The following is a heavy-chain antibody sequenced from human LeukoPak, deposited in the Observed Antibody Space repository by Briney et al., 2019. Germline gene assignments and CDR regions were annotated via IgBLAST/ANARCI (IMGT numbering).Heavy chain of an antibody. CDR2: ISGSGGST. CDR1: GFTFSSYA. CDR3: AGFYGSGSYYKDY. V-gene: IGHV3-23*01. J-gene: IGHJ4*02. D-gene: IGHD3-10*01. Sequence: PGGSLRLSCAASGFTFSSYAMSWVRQAPGKGLEWVSAISGSGGSTYYADSVKGRITISRDNSKNTLYLQMNSLRAEDTAVYYCAGFYGSGSYYKDYWGQGTLVTVSS.